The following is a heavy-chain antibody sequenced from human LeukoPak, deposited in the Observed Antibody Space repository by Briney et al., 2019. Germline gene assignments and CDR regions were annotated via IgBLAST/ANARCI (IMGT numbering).Heavy chain of an antibody. Sequence: GGSLRLSCAASRFTFSDYAMSWVRQAPGKGLEWVSTISTTGGGTYYADSAKGRFTISRDNSKKTLFLQLNSLRDDDTAIYYCAKTSLATAVGARYLDSWGQGALIIVSS. D-gene: IGHD6-6*01. V-gene: IGHV3-23*01. CDR1: RFTFSDYA. CDR2: ISTTGGGT. J-gene: IGHJ4*02. CDR3: AKTSLATAVGARYLDS.